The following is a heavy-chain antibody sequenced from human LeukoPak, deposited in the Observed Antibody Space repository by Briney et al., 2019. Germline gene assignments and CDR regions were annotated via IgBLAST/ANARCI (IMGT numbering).Heavy chain of an antibody. J-gene: IGHJ4*02. D-gene: IGHD4-23*01. CDR3: ARANDYGGTLDY. V-gene: IGHV4-31*03. CDR1: GGSISSGGYY. Sequence: SETLSLTCTVSGGSISSGGYYWSWIRQHPGKGLEWIGYIYYSGSTYYNPSLKSRVTISVDTSKNQFSLKLSSVIAADTAVYYCARANDYGGTLDYWGQGTLVTVSS. CDR2: IYYSGST.